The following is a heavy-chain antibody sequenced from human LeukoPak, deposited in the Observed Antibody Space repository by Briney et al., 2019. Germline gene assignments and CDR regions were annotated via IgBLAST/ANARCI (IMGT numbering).Heavy chain of an antibody. J-gene: IGHJ3*02. Sequence: ASVKVSCKASGYTFTGYDINWVRQAPGQGLEWMGWMNPNSGNTGYAQKLQGRVTMTTDTSTSTAYMELRSLRSDDTAVYYCARDGSTRPAFDIWGQGTMVTVSS. CDR1: GYTFTGYD. CDR2: MNPNSGNT. D-gene: IGHD1-26*01. CDR3: ARDGSTRPAFDI. V-gene: IGHV1-8*01.